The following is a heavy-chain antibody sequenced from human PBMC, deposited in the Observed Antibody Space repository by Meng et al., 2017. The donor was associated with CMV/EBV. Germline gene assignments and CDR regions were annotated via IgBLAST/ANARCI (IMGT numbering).Heavy chain of an antibody. V-gene: IGHV3-53*01. CDR3: ARERVVVVPAATLDYGMDV. Sequence: GGSLRLSCAASGFTVSSNYMSWVRQAPGQGLEWVSVIYSGGSTYYADAVKGRFTISRDNSKNTPYLQMNSLRAEDTAVYYCARERVVVVPAATLDYGMDVWGQGTTVTVSS. CDR1: GFTVSSNY. D-gene: IGHD2-2*01. J-gene: IGHJ6*02. CDR2: IYSGGST.